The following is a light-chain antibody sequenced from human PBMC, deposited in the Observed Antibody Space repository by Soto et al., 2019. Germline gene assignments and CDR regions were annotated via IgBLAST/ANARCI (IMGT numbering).Light chain of an antibody. CDR1: QSVSSSY. CDR3: QQYGSSPSIT. J-gene: IGKJ5*01. CDR2: GAS. V-gene: IGKV3-20*01. Sequence: DIVFTQSPGTLSLSPGERATLSCRASQSVSSSYLAWYQQKPGQAPRLLIYGASSRATGIPDRFSGSGSGTDFTLTISRLEPEDFAVYYCQQYGSSPSITLGQGTRLEIK.